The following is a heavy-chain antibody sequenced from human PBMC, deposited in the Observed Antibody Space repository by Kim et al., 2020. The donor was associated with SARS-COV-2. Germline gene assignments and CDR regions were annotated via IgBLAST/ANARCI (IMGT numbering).Heavy chain of an antibody. CDR1: GFTFSSYG. D-gene: IGHD2-21*02. J-gene: IGHJ4*02. CDR2: ISYDGSNK. V-gene: IGHV3-30*18. CDR3: AKETEAYCGGDCYSGFDY. Sequence: GGSLRLSCAASGFTFSSYGMHWVRQAPGKGLEWVAVISYDGSNKYYADSVKGRFTISRDNSKNTLYLQMNSLRAEDTAVYYCAKETEAYCGGDCYSGFDYWGQGTLVTVSS.